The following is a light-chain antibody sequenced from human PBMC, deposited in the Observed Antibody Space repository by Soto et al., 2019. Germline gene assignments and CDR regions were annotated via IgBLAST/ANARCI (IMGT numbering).Light chain of an antibody. Sequence: QSALTQPASVSGSPGQSITISCTGTSSDVGAYNFVSWQQQHPGKAPKLMIYNVYDRPSGISYRFSGSKSGNTASLTISGLQGEDEADYYCSAYTVSRTYVFGTGTKVTVL. CDR3: SAYTVSRTYV. CDR1: SSDVGAYNF. V-gene: IGLV2-14*03. J-gene: IGLJ1*01. CDR2: NVY.